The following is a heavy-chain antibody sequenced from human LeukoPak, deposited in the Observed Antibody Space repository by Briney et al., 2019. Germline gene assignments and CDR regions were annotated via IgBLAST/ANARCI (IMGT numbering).Heavy chain of an antibody. Sequence: SETLSLTCAVYGGSFSGYYWSWIRQPPGKGLEWIGEINHSGSTNYNPSLKSRVTISVDTSKNQFSLKLSSVTAADTAVYYCARGRRVRGVIIRSEYFDYWGQGTLVTVSS. J-gene: IGHJ4*02. CDR1: GGSFSGYY. CDR3: ARGRRVRGVIIRSEYFDY. CDR2: INHSGST. D-gene: IGHD3-10*01. V-gene: IGHV4-34*01.